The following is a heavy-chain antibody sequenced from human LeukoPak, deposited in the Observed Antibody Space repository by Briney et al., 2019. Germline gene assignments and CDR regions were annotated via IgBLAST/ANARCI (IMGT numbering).Heavy chain of an antibody. CDR1: GFTFSSYG. D-gene: IGHD3-22*01. V-gene: IGHV3-30*02. CDR2: IRYDGSNK. Sequence: GGSLRLSCAASGFTFSSYGMHWVRQAPGKRLEWVAFIRYDGSNKYYADSVKGRFTISRGNAKNSLYLQMNSLRAEDTAVYYCARDSYYDSSGYPDYWGQGTLVTVSS. J-gene: IGHJ4*02. CDR3: ARDSYYDSSGYPDY.